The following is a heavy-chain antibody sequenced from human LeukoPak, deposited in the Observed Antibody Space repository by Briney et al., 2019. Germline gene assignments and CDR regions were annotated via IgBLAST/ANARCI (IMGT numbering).Heavy chain of an antibody. V-gene: IGHV3-48*01. CDR3: AREPSSGSVSSWYPLDY. CDR2: ISSGRTE. D-gene: IGHD6-13*01. CDR1: GFTFSMHS. Sequence: GGSLRLSCVASGFTFSMHSLNWVRQTPEKGLEWVSYISSGRTEFYADSVKGRFSISRDNAKNSLYLQMNSLRVEDTAIYYCAREPSSGSVSSWYPLDYWGRGTLVTVSS. J-gene: IGHJ4*02.